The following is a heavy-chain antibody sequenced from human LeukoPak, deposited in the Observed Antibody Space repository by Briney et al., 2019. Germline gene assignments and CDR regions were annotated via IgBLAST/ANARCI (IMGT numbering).Heavy chain of an antibody. D-gene: IGHD1-7*01. CDR3: ARDPNLPRELAFDI. CDR2: IIPIFGTA. J-gene: IGHJ3*02. Sequence: ASVKVSCKASGGTFSSYAISWVRQAPGQGLEWMGGIIPIFGTANYAQKFQGRVTITTDESTSTAYMELSSLRSEDTAVYYCARDPNLPRELAFDIWGQGTMVTVSS. V-gene: IGHV1-69*05. CDR1: GGTFSSYA.